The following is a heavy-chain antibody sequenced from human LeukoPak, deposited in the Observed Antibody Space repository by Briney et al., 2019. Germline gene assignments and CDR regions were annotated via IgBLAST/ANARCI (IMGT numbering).Heavy chain of an antibody. V-gene: IGHV1-2*02. Sequence: GASVKVSCKASGYTFTGYYMHWVRQAPGQGLEWMGCINPNSGGTDDAQKFQGRVTMTRDTSISTAYMELSRLTSDDTAVYYCARGDIAVAGSYFDSWGQGTLVTVSS. CDR2: INPNSGGT. CDR3: ARGDIAVAGSYFDS. CDR1: GYTFTGYY. J-gene: IGHJ4*02. D-gene: IGHD6-19*01.